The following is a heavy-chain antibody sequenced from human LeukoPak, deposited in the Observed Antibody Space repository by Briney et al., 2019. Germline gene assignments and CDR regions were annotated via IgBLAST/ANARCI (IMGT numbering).Heavy chain of an antibody. Sequence: GGSLRLSCAASGFTFSSYAMSWVRQAPGQGLEWVSAISGSGGSTYYADPVKGRFTISRDNSKNTLYLQMNSLRAEDTAVYYCAKFLVSVAGTDAYYYYGMDVWGQGTTVTVSS. D-gene: IGHD6-19*01. CDR1: GFTFSSYA. CDR3: AKFLVSVAGTDAYYYYGMDV. J-gene: IGHJ6*02. V-gene: IGHV3-23*01. CDR2: ISGSGGST.